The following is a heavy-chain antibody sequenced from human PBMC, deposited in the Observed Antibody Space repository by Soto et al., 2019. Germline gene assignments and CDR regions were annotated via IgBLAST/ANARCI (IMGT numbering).Heavy chain of an antibody. J-gene: IGHJ4*02. D-gene: IGHD6-19*01. Sequence: ASVKVSCKGSGYTFTSYAMHWVRQAPGQRLEWMGWINAGNGNTKYSQKFQGRVTITRDTSASTAYMELSSLRTEVTAVYYCARDYSGGWSVGGDYFDYWGQGTLVTVSS. CDR1: GYTFTSYA. CDR3: ARDYSGGWSVGGDYFDY. V-gene: IGHV1-3*01. CDR2: INAGNGNT.